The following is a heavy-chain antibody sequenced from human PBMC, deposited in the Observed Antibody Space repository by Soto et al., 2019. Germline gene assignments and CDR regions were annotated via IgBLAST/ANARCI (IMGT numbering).Heavy chain of an antibody. CDR3: AHRPIVGAAI. V-gene: IGHV4-4*02. CDR2: IFHSGST. Sequence: QVQLQESGPGLVKPSGTLSLTCAVFGGSISNSNWWTWVRQPPGKGLDWIGEIFHSGSTNYNSSLMGRVTISVDKANNQFSLKLSSVTAADTAVYHCAHRPIVGAAIWGQGTLVTVSS. J-gene: IGHJ4*02. CDR1: GGSISNSNW. D-gene: IGHD1-26*01.